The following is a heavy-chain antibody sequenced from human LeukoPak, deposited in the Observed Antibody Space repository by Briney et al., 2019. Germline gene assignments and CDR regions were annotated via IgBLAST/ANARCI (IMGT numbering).Heavy chain of an antibody. V-gene: IGHV5-51*01. J-gene: IGHJ4*02. D-gene: IGHD1-26*01. CDR1: GYSFNVYW. Sequence: GESLKISCKGSGYSFNVYWIAWVRQMPGKGLEWMGIIYPGDSDTRYSPSFQGQVTISVDKSISSAYLQWSSLKASDTAMYYCARQSGSYGSGEGLDYWGQGTLVTVSS. CDR3: ARQSGSYGSGEGLDY. CDR2: IYPGDSDT.